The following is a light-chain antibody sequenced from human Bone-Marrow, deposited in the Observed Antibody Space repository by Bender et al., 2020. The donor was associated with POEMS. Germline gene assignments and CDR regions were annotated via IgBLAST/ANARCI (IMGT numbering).Light chain of an antibody. V-gene: IGLV1-47*01. CDR3: AAWDDTLSGVV. CDR1: TSNIGRNY. Sequence: QSVLTQPPSVSGTPGQRITISCSGSTSNIGRNYVYWYQQVPGTAPKLLILRNNLWPSGVPDRFSGSKSGTSASLAISGLRSEDEADYYCAAWDDTLSGVVFGGGTKLTVL. CDR2: RNN. J-gene: IGLJ2*01.